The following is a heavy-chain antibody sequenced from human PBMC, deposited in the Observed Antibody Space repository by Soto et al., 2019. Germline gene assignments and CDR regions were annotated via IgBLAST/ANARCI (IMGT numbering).Heavy chain of an antibody. CDR1: GCTFTSYG. D-gene: IGHD6-13*01. J-gene: IGHJ5*02. Sequence: ASVKVSCKASGCTFTSYGIHLVRQAPGQRLEWMGWINAANGDTKYSPKFQGRVTITRDTSASTAYMGLSSVRSEDTAVYYCVRRHVSATGIDWFDPWGQGTLVTVS. V-gene: IGHV1-3*01. CDR3: VRRHVSATGIDWFDP. CDR2: INAANGDT.